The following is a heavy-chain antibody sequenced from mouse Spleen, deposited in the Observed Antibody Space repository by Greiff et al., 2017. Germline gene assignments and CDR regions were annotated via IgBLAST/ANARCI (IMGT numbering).Heavy chain of an antibody. J-gene: IGHJ3*01. Sequence: EVKVVESGGGLVKPGGSLKLSCAASGFTFSDYGMHWVRQAPEKGLEWDAYISSGSSTIYYADTVKGRFTISRDNAKNTLYLQMSSLRSEDTALYYCAREGYYDGSYWFAYWGQGTLVTVSA. V-gene: IGHV5-17*03. CDR2: ISSGSSTI. CDR3: AREGYYDGSYWFAY. CDR1: GFTFSDYG. D-gene: IGHD1-1*01.